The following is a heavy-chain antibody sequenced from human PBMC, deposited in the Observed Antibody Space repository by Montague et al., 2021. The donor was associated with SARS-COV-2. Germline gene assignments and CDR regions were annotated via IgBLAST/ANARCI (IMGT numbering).Heavy chain of an antibody. J-gene: IGHJ4*02. CDR2: IYYSGTT. CDR3: ARHVRSLMVRGPDFDY. V-gene: IGHV4-39*01. CDR1: GGSISSSSYY. D-gene: IGHD3-10*01. Sequence: SETLSLTCTVSGGSISSSSYYWGWIRQPPGKCLEWIGSIYYSGTTYYNPSLKGRVTISVDTSKNQFSLKLSSVTAADTAVYYCARHVRSLMVRGPDFDYWGQGTLVTVS.